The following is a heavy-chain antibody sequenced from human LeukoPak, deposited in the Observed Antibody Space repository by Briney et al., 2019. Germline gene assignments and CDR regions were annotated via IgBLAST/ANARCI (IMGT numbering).Heavy chain of an antibody. V-gene: IGHV4-59*01. D-gene: IGHD6-13*01. CDR2: IYYSGST. CDR3: ARTSSSWDWFDP. J-gene: IGHJ5*02. CDR1: GGSISSYY. Sequence: SETLSLTCTVSGGSISSYYWSWIRQPPGKGLEWIGYIYYSGSTNYNPSLKSRVTISVDTSKNQFSLKLNSVTAADTAVYYCARTSSSWDWFDPWGQGTLVTVSS.